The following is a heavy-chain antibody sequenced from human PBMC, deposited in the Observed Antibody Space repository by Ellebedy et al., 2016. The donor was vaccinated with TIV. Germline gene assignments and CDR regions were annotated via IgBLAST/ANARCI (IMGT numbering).Heavy chain of an antibody. CDR2: IKQDGSEG. CDR3: ARLNWGRFAFDY. V-gene: IGHV3-7*01. J-gene: IGHJ4*02. CDR1: AFTFSNYW. D-gene: IGHD7-27*01. Sequence: GGSLRLXXVVSAFTFSNYWMTWARQAPGKGLEWVANIKQDGSEGYYVDSVKGRFTISRDNAKNSLYLHLSSLRPEDTAVYYCARLNWGRFAFDYWGQGTLVTVSS.